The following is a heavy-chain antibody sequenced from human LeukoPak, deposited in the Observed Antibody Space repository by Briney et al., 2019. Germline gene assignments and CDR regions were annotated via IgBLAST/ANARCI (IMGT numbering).Heavy chain of an antibody. D-gene: IGHD5-18*01. V-gene: IGHV4-34*01. CDR1: GGPFNDYS. Sequence: SETLSLTCAVYGGPFNDYSWTWLRQSPGKGLEWVGDINHSGSTNYNPSLKSRVTISVDTSKNQFSLKLNSVTAADTAVYYCARGPCYGCGVDHWGQGTLVTVSS. CDR3: ARGPCYGCGVDH. CDR2: INHSGST. J-gene: IGHJ4*02.